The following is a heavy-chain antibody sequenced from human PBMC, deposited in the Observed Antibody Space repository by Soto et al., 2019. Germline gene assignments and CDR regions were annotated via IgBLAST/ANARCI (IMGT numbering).Heavy chain of an antibody. CDR1: GFTFNTHW. CDR3: PRGGARGVDY. V-gene: IGHV3-74*01. Sequence: GGSLRLSCTASGFTFNTHWMHWVRQAPGKGLVWVSRIYFDGITTNYADSVKGRLTVSRDNAKNTVYLHVNTLRDEDTAVYYCPRGGARGVDYWGQGTLVTVSS. J-gene: IGHJ4*02. CDR2: IYFDGITT. D-gene: IGHD3-10*01.